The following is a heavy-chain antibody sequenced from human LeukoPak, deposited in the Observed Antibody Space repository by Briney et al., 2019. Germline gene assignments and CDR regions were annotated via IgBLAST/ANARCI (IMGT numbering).Heavy chain of an antibody. CDR2: INHSGST. D-gene: IGHD1-1*01. J-gene: IGHJ6*03. CDR3: ATRGKRALRPYYMDV. Sequence: SETLSPTCAVYGGSFSGYYWSWIRQPPGKGLEWIGEINHSGSTNYNPSLKSRVTISVDTSKNQFSLKLSSVTAADTAVYYCATRGKRALRPYYMDVWGKGTTVTVSS. CDR1: GGSFSGYY. V-gene: IGHV4-34*01.